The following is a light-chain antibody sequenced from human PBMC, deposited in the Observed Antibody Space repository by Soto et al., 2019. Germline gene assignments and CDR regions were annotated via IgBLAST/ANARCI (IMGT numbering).Light chain of an antibody. CDR3: QQYNGFST. J-gene: IGKJ2*01. CDR2: DGS. CDR1: RTISSW. Sequence: DIQMTQSPSTLSASVGDRVTITCRASRTISSWLAWYQQRPGKAPKLLIYDGSNLETGVPSRFSGSRSGTEFTLTIGSLQRDDAATYYCQQYNGFSTFAQGTYVDIK. V-gene: IGKV1-5*01.